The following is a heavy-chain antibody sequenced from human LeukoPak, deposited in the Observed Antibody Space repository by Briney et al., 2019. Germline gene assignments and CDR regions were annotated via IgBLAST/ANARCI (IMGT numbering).Heavy chain of an antibody. D-gene: IGHD3-9*01. Sequence: GASVTLSCKASGYTFTSYGISWVRQAPGQGLERMGWISAYNGNTNYAQNLQGRVTMTTDTYTSTAYMELRSLRSGDTAVYYCARDTSRFDWLSLAHYWGQGTLVTVSS. CDR2: ISAYNGNT. CDR1: GYTFTSYG. J-gene: IGHJ4*02. V-gene: IGHV1-18*04. CDR3: ARDTSRFDWLSLAHY.